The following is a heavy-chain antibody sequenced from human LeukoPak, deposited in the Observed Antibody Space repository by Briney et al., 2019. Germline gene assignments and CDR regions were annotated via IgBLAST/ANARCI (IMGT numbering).Heavy chain of an antibody. D-gene: IGHD2-2*01. Sequence: EGSVRLSCAASGFTFTSYAMRWVRQAPGKGLEWVASISASGGTTYYADSVKDGFTISRDNSKNTPYVQLNSLRADDTAVYYCARRPNRGSTPSCLDYWGQGTLVTVSS. CDR3: ARRPNRGSTPSCLDY. V-gene: IGHV3-23*01. CDR2: ISASGGTT. J-gene: IGHJ4*02. CDR1: GFTFTSYA.